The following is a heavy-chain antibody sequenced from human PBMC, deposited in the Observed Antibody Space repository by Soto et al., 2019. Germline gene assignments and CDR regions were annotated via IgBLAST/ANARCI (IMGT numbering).Heavy chain of an antibody. CDR3: ARQGSAIFGVVIPSGMDV. J-gene: IGHJ6*02. D-gene: IGHD3-3*01. CDR2: IYYSGST. CDR1: GGSISSDSYY. Sequence: SETLSLTCTVSGGSISSDSYYWGWIRQPLGKGLEWIGSIYYSGSTYYNPSLKSRVTISVDTSKNQFSLKLSSVTAADTAVYYCARQGSAIFGVVIPSGMDVWGQGTTVTVSS. V-gene: IGHV4-39*01.